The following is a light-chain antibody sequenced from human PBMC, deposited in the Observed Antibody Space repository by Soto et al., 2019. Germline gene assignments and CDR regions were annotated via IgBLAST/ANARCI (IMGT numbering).Light chain of an antibody. Sequence: QAVVTQPPSVSAAPGQKVTISCSGTNSNIGNNYVSWYQQLPGTVPKYLIYENNKRPSGISDRFSGSKSGTSATLGITGLQTGDEADYYCATWDNSLNAVVFGGGTKVTVL. CDR3: ATWDNSLNAVV. V-gene: IGLV1-51*01. J-gene: IGLJ2*01. CDR2: ENN. CDR1: NSNIGNNY.